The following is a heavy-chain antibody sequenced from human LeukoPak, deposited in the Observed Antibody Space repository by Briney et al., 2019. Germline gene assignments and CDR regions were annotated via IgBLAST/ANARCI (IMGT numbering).Heavy chain of an antibody. CDR2: ISYDGSNK. J-gene: IGHJ4*02. CDR3: AKVLGDYGDYAGNY. V-gene: IGHV3-30*18. CDR1: GFTFSSYG. D-gene: IGHD4-17*01. Sequence: GGSLRLSCAASGFTFSSYGMSWVRQAPGKGLEWVAVISYDGSNKYYAESVKGRFTISRDNSKNTLYLQMNSLRAEDTAVYYCAKVLGDYGDYAGNYWGQGTLVTVSS.